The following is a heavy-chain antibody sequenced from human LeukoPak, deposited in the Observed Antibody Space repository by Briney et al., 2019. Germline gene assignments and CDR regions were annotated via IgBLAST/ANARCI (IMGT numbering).Heavy chain of an antibody. CDR3: TRGENNYGYYYFDF. Sequence: GGSLRLSCAASGFTFSSYSMNWVRQAPGKGLEWVSSVSSSSSYIYYADSVKGRFTISRDNAKNSLYLQMNSLRAEDTAVYYSTRGENNYGYYYFDFWGQGTLVTVSS. D-gene: IGHD5-18*01. CDR1: GFTFSSYS. V-gene: IGHV3-21*01. CDR2: VSSSSSYI. J-gene: IGHJ4*02.